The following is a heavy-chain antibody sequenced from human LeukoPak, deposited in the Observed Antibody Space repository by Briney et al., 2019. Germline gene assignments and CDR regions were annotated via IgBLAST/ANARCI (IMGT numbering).Heavy chain of an antibody. CDR2: ISSSSSYI. Sequence: GGSLRLSCAASGFTFSDYYMSWIRQAPGKRLEWVSYISSSSSYIYYADSVKGRFTISRDNAKNSLYLQMNSLRAEDTAVYYCARLKPYYYDSSGYYPFYYMDVWGKGTTVTVSS. CDR1: GFTFSDYY. CDR3: ARLKPYYYDSSGYYPFYYMDV. D-gene: IGHD3-22*01. J-gene: IGHJ6*03. V-gene: IGHV3-11*06.